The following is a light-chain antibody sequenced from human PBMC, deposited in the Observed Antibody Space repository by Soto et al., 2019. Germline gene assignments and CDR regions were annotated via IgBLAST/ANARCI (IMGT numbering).Light chain of an antibody. CDR3: RQGTSGLYT. V-gene: IGKV2-30*01. CDR1: QSLVYSDGNTY. Sequence: DVVLTQSPLSLPVTLGQPASISCRSSQSLVYSDGNTYLNWFQQRPGQSPRRLIYKVSNRDSGVPDRFSGSGSGTDFTLKISRGEAEEVGVYYCRQGTSGLYTFGRGTKLEIK. J-gene: IGKJ2*01. CDR2: KVS.